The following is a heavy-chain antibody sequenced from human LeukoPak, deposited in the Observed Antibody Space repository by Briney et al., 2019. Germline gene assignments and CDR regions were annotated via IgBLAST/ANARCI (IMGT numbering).Heavy chain of an antibody. D-gene: IGHD6-13*01. Sequence: SQTLSLTCAISGDSVSSNSAAWNWIRQSPSRGLEWLGRTCYRSKWYYDYAVSVKSRMTINPDTSKNQFSLQLNSVTPEDTAVYYCARGGSGWSVSLFDPWGQGTLVTVSS. V-gene: IGHV6-1*01. CDR1: GDSVSSNSAA. CDR3: ARGGSGWSVSLFDP. CDR2: TCYRSKWYY. J-gene: IGHJ5*02.